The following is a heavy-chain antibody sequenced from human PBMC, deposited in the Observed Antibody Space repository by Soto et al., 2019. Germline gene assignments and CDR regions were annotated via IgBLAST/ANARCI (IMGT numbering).Heavy chain of an antibody. Sequence: HVQLVQSGAEVKKPGASVKVSCKASGYNFTSYGISWARQAPRQGLEWMGWINPYNGNTNYAQKRQVRGTMTTDTSPSTAYKTLRSLRSDETAVYYRARDVGYGLIDNWGQGTLSTVST. CDR1: GYNFTSYG. D-gene: IGHD5-18*01. V-gene: IGHV1-18*01. CDR2: INPYNGNT. J-gene: IGHJ4*02. CDR3: ARDVGYGLIDN.